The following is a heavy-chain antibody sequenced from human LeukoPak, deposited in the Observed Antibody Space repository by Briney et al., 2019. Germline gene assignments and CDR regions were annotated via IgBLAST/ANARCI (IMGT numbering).Heavy chain of an antibody. D-gene: IGHD4-17*01. J-gene: IGHJ6*02. CDR1: EGTFSSHA. V-gene: IGHV1-69*04. CDR3: ARTTVTPIYYYYGMDV. CDR2: IIPILGIA. Sequence: ASVKVSCKASEGTFSSHAISWVLQAPGQGLEWMGRIIPILGIANYAQKFQGRVTITADKSTSTAYMELSSLRSEDTAVYYCARTTVTPIYYYYGMDVWGQGTTVTVSS.